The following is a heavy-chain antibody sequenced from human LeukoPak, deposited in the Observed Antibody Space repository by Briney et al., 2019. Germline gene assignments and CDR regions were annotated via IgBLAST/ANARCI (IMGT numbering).Heavy chain of an antibody. V-gene: IGHV3-53*01. CDR1: GFTGSFVY. D-gene: IGHD3-22*01. CDR3: AAADQYDSTGHYYFEH. Sequence: PGGSLRLSCAASGFTGSFVYMSWVRQAPGMGQEWVSVIYSGDYTKYADSVKGRFTISRDKSRNTLYLEMNSLRAEDTAVYYCAAADQYDSTGHYYFEHWGQGSLVTVSS. CDR2: IYSGDYT. J-gene: IGHJ4*02.